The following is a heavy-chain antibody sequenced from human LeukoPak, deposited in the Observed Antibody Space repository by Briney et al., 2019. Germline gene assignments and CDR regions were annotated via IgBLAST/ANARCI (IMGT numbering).Heavy chain of an antibody. J-gene: IGHJ4*02. CDR2: ISGSGDST. V-gene: IGHV3-23*01. D-gene: IGHD6-13*01. Sequence: GGSLRLSCAASGFTFSSYAMSWVRQAPGKGLEWVSAISGSGDSTYYGDSVKGRFTISRDSSKNTLYLQMNSLRAEDTAVYYCAKTRPLDSSSWSHGDYWGQGTLVTVSS. CDR3: AKTRPLDSSSWSHGDY. CDR1: GFTFSSYA.